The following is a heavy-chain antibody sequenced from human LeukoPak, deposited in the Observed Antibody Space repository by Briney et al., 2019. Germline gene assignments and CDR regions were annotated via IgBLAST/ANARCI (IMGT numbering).Heavy chain of an antibody. CDR1: GGSVSSGDYY. D-gene: IGHD2-15*01. CDR2: TSYSGST. Sequence: NSSETLSLTCTLSGGSVSSGDYYWSWIRQPPGKGLEWIGYTSYSGSTNYNPSLKSRITISIDTSKNQFSLKLSSVTAADTAVYYCAREAHCSGGSCYYADYWGQGNLVTVSS. J-gene: IGHJ4*02. V-gene: IGHV4-61*08. CDR3: AREAHCSGGSCYYADY.